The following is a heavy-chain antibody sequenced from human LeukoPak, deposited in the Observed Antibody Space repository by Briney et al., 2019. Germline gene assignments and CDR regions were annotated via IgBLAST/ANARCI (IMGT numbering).Heavy chain of an antibody. CDR2: FHTSGST. Sequence: SETLSLTCSVSDGSISSYYWSWIRQPAGKGQEWIGRFHTSGSTNYNPSLKSRVTMSVDTSKNQFSLKLTSVTAADTAVYYCVRGSREMAKIFDYWGQGTLVTVSS. J-gene: IGHJ4*02. CDR3: VRGSREMAKIFDY. CDR1: DGSISSYY. V-gene: IGHV4-4*07. D-gene: IGHD5-24*01.